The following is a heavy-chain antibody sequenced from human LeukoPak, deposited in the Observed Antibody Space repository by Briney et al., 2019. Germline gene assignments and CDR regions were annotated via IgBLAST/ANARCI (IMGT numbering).Heavy chain of an antibody. J-gene: IGHJ4*02. D-gene: IGHD1-26*01. V-gene: IGHV3-21*01. CDR1: GFVFSVYS. CDR3: VRDTQWELLAQ. CDR2: ISSSSGYI. Sequence: GGFLRLSCAASGFVFSVYSMHWVRQAPGKGLEWVSCISSSSGYIFYADSVKGRFTVSRDNAKNSLFLHMNRLGVEDTAIYFCVRDTQWELLAQWGQGTVVTVSS.